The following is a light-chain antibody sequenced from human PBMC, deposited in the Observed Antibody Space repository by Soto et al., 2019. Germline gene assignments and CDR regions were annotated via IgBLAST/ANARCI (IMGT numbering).Light chain of an antibody. J-gene: IGKJ1*01. CDR2: GAS. CDR1: QSIRYY. Sequence: DIQLTQSPLTLSASVGDRVTITCRASQSIRYYLAWYQQMPGKAPKLLIYGASSLQSGVPSRFSGSGSGTEFTLTISSLQPDDFATYFCQHHNSYSQTFGQGTKVEIK. CDR3: QHHNSYSQT. V-gene: IGKV1-5*01.